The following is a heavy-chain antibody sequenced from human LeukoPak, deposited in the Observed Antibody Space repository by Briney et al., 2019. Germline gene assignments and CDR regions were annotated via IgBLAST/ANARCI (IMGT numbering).Heavy chain of an antibody. V-gene: IGHV4-31*03. Sequence: SETLSLTCTVSGGSISIGGYYWSWIRQHPGKGLEWIGCIYYSGSTYYNPSLKSRATISVDTSKNQFSLKLTSVTAADTAVYYCARDLAPVGELFHYFDYWGPGTLVTVSS. CDR3: ARDLAPVGELFHYFDY. J-gene: IGHJ4*02. D-gene: IGHD3-10*01. CDR1: GGSISIGGYY. CDR2: IYYSGST.